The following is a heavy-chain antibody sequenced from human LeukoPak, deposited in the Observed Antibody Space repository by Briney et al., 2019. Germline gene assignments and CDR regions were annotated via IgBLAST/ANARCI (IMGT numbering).Heavy chain of an antibody. CDR1: GYTLTGYY. CDR2: INPNSGGT. V-gene: IGHV1-2*02. J-gene: IGHJ4*02. CDR3: ARGSTVGATESLGFDY. Sequence: ASVKVACKASGYTLTGYYMHWVRQAPGQGLEWMGWINPNSGGTHYAQKFQGRVTMTRDTSISTAYMELSRLRSDDSAVYYCARGSTVGATESLGFDYWGQGTPVTVSS. D-gene: IGHD1-26*01.